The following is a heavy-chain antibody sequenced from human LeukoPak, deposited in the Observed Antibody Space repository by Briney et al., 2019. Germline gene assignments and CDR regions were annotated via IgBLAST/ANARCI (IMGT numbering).Heavy chain of an antibody. CDR1: GFTFSSYA. CDR2: INTDGTTT. CDR3: ARDNAYMFDY. J-gene: IGHJ4*02. Sequence: PGGSLRLSCAASGFTFSSYAMHWARQAPGKGLMWVSHINTDGTTTTYADSVRGRFTVSRDNAKNTLYLEMSRLRAEDTAVYFCARDNAYMFDYWGQGTQVAVSS. V-gene: IGHV3-74*01. D-gene: IGHD2-2*01.